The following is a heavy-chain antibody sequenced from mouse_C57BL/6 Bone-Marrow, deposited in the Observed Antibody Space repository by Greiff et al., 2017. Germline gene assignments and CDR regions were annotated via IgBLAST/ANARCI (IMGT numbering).Heavy chain of an antibody. J-gene: IGHJ2*01. V-gene: IGHV5-2*01. CDR2: ISSDGGST. CDR1: EYEFPSHD. CDR3: ARQRVDY. Sequence: EVQLVESGGGLVQPGESLKLSCESTEYEFPSHDMSWVRQTPEKRLELVAAISSDGGSTYYPDTMERRFIISRDNTRKTLYLNMSSLRSKNTALYYCARQRVDYWGQGTTLTVSS.